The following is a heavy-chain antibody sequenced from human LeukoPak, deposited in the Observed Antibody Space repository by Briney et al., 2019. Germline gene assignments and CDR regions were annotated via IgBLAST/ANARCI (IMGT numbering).Heavy chain of an antibody. V-gene: IGHV1-46*01. CDR1: GYTFTSRY. CDR3: ARRAGVRLADSYALWSGPYDN. J-gene: IGHJ4*02. Sequence: VASVNVSCKASGYTFTSRYIHWVRQAPGQGLDWMGIIHPGSGRTDYAQKCRGRVALTRDTSTNTHYMELSSLRSEDAAFYFCARRAGVRLADSYALWSGPYDNWGQGTLITVSS. CDR2: IHPGSGRT. D-gene: IGHD3-3*01.